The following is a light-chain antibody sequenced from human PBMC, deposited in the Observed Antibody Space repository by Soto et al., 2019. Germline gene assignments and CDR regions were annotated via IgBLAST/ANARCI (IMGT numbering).Light chain of an antibody. CDR1: QDISNY. V-gene: IGKV1-33*01. J-gene: IGKJ5*01. CDR3: QQYENLPN. Sequence: DIQMTQSPSSLSASVGDRVTITCQASQDISNYLNWYQQKPGKAPKLLIYDASNLETGVPSRFSGSGSGKDFTFTISSLQPEDIATYYCQQYENLPNFGQGTRLEI. CDR2: DAS.